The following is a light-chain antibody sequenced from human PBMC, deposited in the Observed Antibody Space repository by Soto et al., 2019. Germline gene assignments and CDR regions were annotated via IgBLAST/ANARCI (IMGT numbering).Light chain of an antibody. CDR1: QSVSSN. CDR3: QQYGSSPLT. J-gene: IGKJ4*01. V-gene: IGKV3-20*01. CDR2: GAS. Sequence: ILMTQSPATLSVSPGERATLSCRASQSVSSNLAWYQQTPGQPPRLLIYGASSRATGIPDRFSGSGSGTDFSLTISRLEPEDFAVYYCQQYGSSPLTFGGGTKVDIK.